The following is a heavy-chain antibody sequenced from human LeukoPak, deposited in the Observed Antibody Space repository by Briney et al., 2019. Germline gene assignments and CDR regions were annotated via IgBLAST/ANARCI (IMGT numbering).Heavy chain of an antibody. Sequence: GGSLRLSCAASGFTFSSYAMSWVRQAPGKGLEWVSAISGSGGSTYYADSVKGRFTISRDNSKNTLYLQMNSLRAEDTAVYYCAKDDDSSGYYYWDAFDIWGQGTMVTVSS. D-gene: IGHD3-22*01. CDR3: AKDDDSSGYYYWDAFDI. CDR1: GFTFSSYA. V-gene: IGHV3-23*01. CDR2: ISGSGGST. J-gene: IGHJ3*02.